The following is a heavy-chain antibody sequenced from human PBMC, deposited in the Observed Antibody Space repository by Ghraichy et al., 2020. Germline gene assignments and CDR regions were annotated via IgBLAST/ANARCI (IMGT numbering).Heavy chain of an antibody. Sequence: ASVKVSCKDSGYTFTSYGISWVRQAPGQGLEWMGWISAYNGNTNYAQKLQGRVTMTTDTSTSTAYMELRSLRSDDTAVYYCARDGYCSGGSCYWAYYYYYMDVWGKGTTVTVSS. J-gene: IGHJ6*03. CDR1: GYTFTSYG. V-gene: IGHV1-18*01. CDR2: ISAYNGNT. D-gene: IGHD2-15*01. CDR3: ARDGYCSGGSCYWAYYYYYMDV.